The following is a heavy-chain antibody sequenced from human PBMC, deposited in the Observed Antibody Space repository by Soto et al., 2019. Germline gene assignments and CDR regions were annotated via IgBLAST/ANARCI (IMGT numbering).Heavy chain of an antibody. V-gene: IGHV4-39*01. D-gene: IGHD3-3*01. Sequence: SETLSLTCTVSGGSIISSSYYWVWIRQPPGKGLEWIGSIYYSGSTYYNPSLKSRVTISVDTSKNQFSLKLSSVTAADTAVYYCARRGFWATLYYFDYWGQGTLVTVSS. CDR3: ARRGFWATLYYFDY. CDR1: GGSIISSSYY. CDR2: IYYSGST. J-gene: IGHJ4*02.